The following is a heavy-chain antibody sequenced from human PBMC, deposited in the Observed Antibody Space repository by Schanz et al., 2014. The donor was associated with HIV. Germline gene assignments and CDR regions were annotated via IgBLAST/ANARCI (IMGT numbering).Heavy chain of an antibody. D-gene: IGHD6-13*01. V-gene: IGHV3-33*06. J-gene: IGHJ5*02. Sequence: QVQLVESGGGVVQPGRSLRLSCTASGFTFSSSGMHWVRQAPGKGLEWVAAMWYDESHKGYADSVKGRFTISRDNSRNTLYLQMISLRVEDTAVYYCAKDAYSSNYINWVDPWGQGTLVTVSS. CDR3: AKDAYSSNYINWVDP. CDR1: GFTFSSSG. CDR2: MWYDESHK.